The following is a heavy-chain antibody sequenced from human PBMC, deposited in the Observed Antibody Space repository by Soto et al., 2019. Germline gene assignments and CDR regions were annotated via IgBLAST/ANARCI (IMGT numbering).Heavy chain of an antibody. Sequence: QLQLQESGPGLVKPSETLSLTCTVSGGSISSSSYYWGWIRQPPGKGLGWIGSIYYSGSTYYNPSLKSRVTISVDTSKNQFSLKLSSVTAADTAVYYCARSLVGATTLGFDYWGQGTLVTVSS. J-gene: IGHJ4*02. CDR3: ARSLVGATTLGFDY. D-gene: IGHD1-26*01. CDR2: IYYSGST. V-gene: IGHV4-39*01. CDR1: GGSISSSSYY.